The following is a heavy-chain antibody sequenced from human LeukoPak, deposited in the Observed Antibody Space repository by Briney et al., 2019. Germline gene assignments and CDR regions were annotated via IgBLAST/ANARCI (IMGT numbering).Heavy chain of an antibody. CDR2: VNRDGSVT. D-gene: IGHD2-8*01. CDR3: ARNNGMDV. J-gene: IGHJ6*02. V-gene: IGHV3-7*03. CDR1: GFTFSSYS. Sequence: GGSLRLSCAASGFTFSSYSMNWVRQVPGRGPEWVANVNRDGSVTYYLDSVKGRFTISKDNAKNSLYLQMNSLRAEDTALYHCARNNGMDVWGQGTTVIVSS.